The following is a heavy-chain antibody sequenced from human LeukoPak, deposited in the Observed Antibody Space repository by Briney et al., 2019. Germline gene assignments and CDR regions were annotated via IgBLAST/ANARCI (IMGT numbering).Heavy chain of an antibody. V-gene: IGHV3-30*04. CDR1: GFTFSSYA. Sequence: PGGSLRLSCAASGFTFSSYAMHWVRQAPGKGLEWVAVISYDGSNKYYADSVKGRFTISRDNSKNTLYLQMNSLRAEDTAVYYCARWGALHYYDSSGYSFDYWGQGTLVTVSS. CDR2: ISYDGSNK. J-gene: IGHJ4*02. D-gene: IGHD3-22*01. CDR3: ARWGALHYYDSSGYSFDY.